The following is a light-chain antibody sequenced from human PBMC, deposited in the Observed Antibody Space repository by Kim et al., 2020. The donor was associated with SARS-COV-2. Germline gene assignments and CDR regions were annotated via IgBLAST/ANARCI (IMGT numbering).Light chain of an antibody. CDR1: QTLLSTSDNKNY. V-gene: IGKV4-1*01. Sequence: ATINCKSSQTLLSTSDNKNYLAWHQQKPGQPPQLLMYWASTRESGVPDRFSGSGSWTDFTLTISSLQAEDVAVYYCQQHYSAPLTFGGGTKVDIK. CDR2: WAS. J-gene: IGKJ4*01. CDR3: QQHYSAPLT.